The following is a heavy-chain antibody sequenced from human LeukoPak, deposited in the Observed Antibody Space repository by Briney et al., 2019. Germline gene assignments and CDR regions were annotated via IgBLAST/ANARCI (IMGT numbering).Heavy chain of an antibody. CDR1: GGSISSGSYY. V-gene: IGHV4-61*02. D-gene: IGHD3-10*01. CDR3: ARTRYYYNSRSYGAPYYFDH. J-gene: IGHJ4*02. Sequence: PSETLSLTCTVSGGSISSGSYYWSWIRQPAGKGLEWIGRIYTSGSTNYNPSLKSRVTISVDTSKNQFSLKLSSVTAADTAVYYCARTRYYYNSRSYGAPYYFDHWGQGTLVTVSS. CDR2: IYTSGST.